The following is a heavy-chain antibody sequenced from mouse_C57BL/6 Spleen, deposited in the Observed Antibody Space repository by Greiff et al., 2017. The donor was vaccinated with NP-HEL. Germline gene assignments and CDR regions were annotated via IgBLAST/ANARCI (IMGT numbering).Heavy chain of an antibody. V-gene: IGHV1-31*01. CDR3: ARSPYYYGSSWFAY. D-gene: IGHD1-1*01. Sequence: VQLQQSGPELVKPGASVKISCKASGYSFTGYYMHWVKQSHGNILDWIGYIYPYNGVSSYNQKFRGKATLTVDKSSSTAYMELRSLTSEDSAVYYCARSPYYYGSSWFAYWGQGTLVTVSA. CDR2: IYPYNGVS. J-gene: IGHJ3*01. CDR1: GYSFTGYY.